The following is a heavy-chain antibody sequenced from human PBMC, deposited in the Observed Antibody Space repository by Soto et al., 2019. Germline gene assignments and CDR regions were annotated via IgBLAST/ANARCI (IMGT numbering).Heavy chain of an antibody. CDR3: AKDLAPAGNYYDRVYYFDY. J-gene: IGHJ4*02. CDR2: ISGSGGST. CDR1: GFTFSSYA. D-gene: IGHD3-22*01. V-gene: IGHV3-23*01. Sequence: GGSLRLSCAASGFTFSSYAMSWVRQAPGKGLEWVSAISGSGGSTYYADSVKGRFTISRDNSKNTLYLQMNSLRAEDTAVYYCAKDLAPAGNYYDRVYYFDYWGQGTLVTVSS.